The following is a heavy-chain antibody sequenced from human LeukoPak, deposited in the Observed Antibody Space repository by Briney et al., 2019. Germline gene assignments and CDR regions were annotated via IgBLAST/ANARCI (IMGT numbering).Heavy chain of an antibody. D-gene: IGHD5-12*01. CDR3: AKDRAAGYDGLVDY. V-gene: IGHV3-30*18. CDR1: GFTFSRYG. J-gene: IGHJ4*02. Sequence: GRSLRLSCAASGFTFSRYGMHWVRQAPGKGLEWVAVISYDGSNKNYTDSVKGRFTISRDNSKNTLYLQMNSLRAEDTAVYYCAKDRAAGYDGLVDYWGQGTLVTVSS. CDR2: ISYDGSNK.